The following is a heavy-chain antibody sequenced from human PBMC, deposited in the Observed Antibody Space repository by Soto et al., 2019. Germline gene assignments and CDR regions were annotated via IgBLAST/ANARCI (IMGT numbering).Heavy chain of an antibody. CDR3: AKDGGWSLAVAGLFDY. J-gene: IGHJ4*02. V-gene: IGHV3-23*01. Sequence: GGSLTLSCVVSGSTFSSDDMSWVRQAPGSGLEWVSGISDSGGSTYYADSVKGRFTISRDNAKNTLYLQMKSLRVEDTALYYCAKDGGWSLAVAGLFDYWGPGTQVTVSS. CDR2: ISDSGGST. CDR1: GSTFSSDD. D-gene: IGHD6-19*01.